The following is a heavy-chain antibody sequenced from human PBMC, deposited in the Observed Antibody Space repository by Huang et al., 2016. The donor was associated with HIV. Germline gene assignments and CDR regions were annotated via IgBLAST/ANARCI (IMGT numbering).Heavy chain of an antibody. CDR2: INQSGRT. Sequence: QVQLEQWGARLLKPSETLSLTCAVYGESLSEFFWSWISQPPGKGLEGIGEINQSGRTNYTPYLKSRVTIAVDTSKKQFSLKLKSVTAADTSMYYCARGRGSSWSLFDTWGQGALVTVFS. CDR3: ARGRGSSWSLFDT. D-gene: IGHD6-13*01. J-gene: IGHJ4*02. CDR1: GESLSEFF. V-gene: IGHV4-34*02.